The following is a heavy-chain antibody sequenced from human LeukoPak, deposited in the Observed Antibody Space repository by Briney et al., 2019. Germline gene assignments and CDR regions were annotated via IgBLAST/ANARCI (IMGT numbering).Heavy chain of an antibody. D-gene: IGHD2-2*02. Sequence: SETLSLTCTVSGGSISSNIYYWGWIRQPPGKGLEWIGSISYSGSTYYNPSLKSRVTISVDTSNNQFSLKLSSVTASDTAVYYCARQYTGIDYWGQGTLVTVSS. CDR3: ARQYTGIDY. J-gene: IGHJ4*02. CDR1: GGSISSNIYY. V-gene: IGHV4-39*01. CDR2: ISYSGST.